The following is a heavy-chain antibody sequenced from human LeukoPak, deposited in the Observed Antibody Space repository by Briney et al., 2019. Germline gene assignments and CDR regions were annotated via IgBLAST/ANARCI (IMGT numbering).Heavy chain of an antibody. J-gene: IGHJ4*02. CDR1: GYTFISYG. Sequence: ASVKVSCKASGYTFISYGVSWVRQAPGQGLEWMGWISTYGGSTNYAQKLQGRVTVTTDTSTRTVYMELRSLTSDDMAVYYCARPNTGATGYFFDYWGQGTLVTVSS. V-gene: IGHV1-18*03. CDR2: ISTYGGST. CDR3: ARPNTGATGYFFDY. D-gene: IGHD1/OR15-1a*01.